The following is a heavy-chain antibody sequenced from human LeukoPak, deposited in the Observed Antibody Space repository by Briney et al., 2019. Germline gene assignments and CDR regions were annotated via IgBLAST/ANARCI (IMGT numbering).Heavy chain of an antibody. D-gene: IGHD3-3*01. CDR2: IKKDGSQK. CDR3: ARDADYQKTSFWFDAFDM. Sequence: PGGSLRLSCAASGFIFNKYWMTWVRQAPGKGLEWVANIKKDGSQKTYVDSVEGRFTISRDNAQNSLYLQMNSLRAEDTAVYYCARDADYQKTSFWFDAFDMWGLGTRVTVSS. J-gene: IGHJ3*02. V-gene: IGHV3-7*01. CDR1: GFIFNKYW.